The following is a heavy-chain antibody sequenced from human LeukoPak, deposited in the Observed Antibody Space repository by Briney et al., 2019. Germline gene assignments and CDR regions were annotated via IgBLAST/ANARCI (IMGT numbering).Heavy chain of an antibody. CDR3: ARDPGDPYVGGVDY. J-gene: IGHJ4*02. CDR2: INPNSGGT. Sequence: GASVKVSCKASGYTFTGYYMHWVRQAPGQGLEWMGWINPNSGGTNYAQKFQGRVTMTRDTSISTAYMELSRLRSDDTAVYYCARDPGDPYVGGVDYWGQGTLVTVSS. CDR1: GYTFTGYY. V-gene: IGHV1-2*02. D-gene: IGHD4-17*01.